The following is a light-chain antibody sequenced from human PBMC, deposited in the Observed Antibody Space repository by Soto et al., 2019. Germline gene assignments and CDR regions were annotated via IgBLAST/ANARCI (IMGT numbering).Light chain of an antibody. CDR1: SSDVGGYKY. J-gene: IGLJ1*01. Sequence: QSVLTQPASVSGSPGQSITISCTGTSSDVGGYKYVSWYQQHPGKAPKLLIYTVSNRPSGVSNRFSGSKSGNTASLTLSGIQAEDEGDYYCSSYTSSSSYVFGTGTKLTVL. V-gene: IGLV2-14*01. CDR3: SSYTSSSSYV. CDR2: TVS.